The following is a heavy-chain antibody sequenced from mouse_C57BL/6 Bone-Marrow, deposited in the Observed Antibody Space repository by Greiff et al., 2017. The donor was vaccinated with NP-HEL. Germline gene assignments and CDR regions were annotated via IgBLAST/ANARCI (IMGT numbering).Heavy chain of an antibody. CDR2: IDPETGGT. CDR1: GYTFTDYE. Sequence: QVQLQQSGAELVRPGASVTLSCKASGYTFTDYEMHWVKQTPVHGLEWIGAIDPETGGTAYNQKFKGKAILTADKSSSTAYMELRSLTSEDSAVYYCTITTIPPFSYFDYWGQGTTLTVSS. J-gene: IGHJ2*01. CDR3: TITTIPPFSYFDY. V-gene: IGHV1-15*01. D-gene: IGHD1-1*01.